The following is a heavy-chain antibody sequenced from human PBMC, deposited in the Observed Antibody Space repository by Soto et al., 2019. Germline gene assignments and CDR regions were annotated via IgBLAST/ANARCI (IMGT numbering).Heavy chain of an antibody. CDR1: GFTFRSYV. D-gene: IGHD3-16*01. CDR3: ARWGTTGGLDV. CDR2: TSYDGSNN. V-gene: IGHV3-33*05. Sequence: QVQLVESGGGVVQPGTSLRLSCVGSGFTFRSYVIHWVRQAPGKGLEWVALTSYDGSNNFYGDSVKGRFTISRHNSRNTVELQRDILTFEDTALYYCARWGTTGGLDVWGQGTLVSVSS. J-gene: IGHJ4*02.